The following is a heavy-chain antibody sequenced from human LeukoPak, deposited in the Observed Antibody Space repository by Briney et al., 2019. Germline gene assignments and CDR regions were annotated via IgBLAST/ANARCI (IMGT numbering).Heavy chain of an antibody. Sequence: GGSLRLSCAGSGFSFSSYSMHWVSQAPGKGLEYVSDVSSSGRTTHYANSVKGRFTISRDNSRNTMYLQMGSLTAEDTAVYFCARESASTSFIAVAGPFDYWGQGTQVTVSS. D-gene: IGHD6-19*01. CDR2: VSSSGRTT. CDR1: GFSFSSYS. V-gene: IGHV3-64*01. J-gene: IGHJ4*02. CDR3: ARESASTSFIAVAGPFDY.